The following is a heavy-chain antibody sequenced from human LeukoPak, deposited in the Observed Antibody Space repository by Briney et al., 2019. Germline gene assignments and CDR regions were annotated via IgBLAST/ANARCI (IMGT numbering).Heavy chain of an antibody. V-gene: IGHV3-21*01. Sequence: GGSLRHSCAASGLTFSSYSMNWVRQAPGKGLEWVSSISSSSSYIYYADSVKGRFTISRDNAKNSLYLQMNSLRAEDTAVYYCARIRGTIFRETDDYWGQGTLVTVSS. CDR2: ISSSSSYI. CDR3: ARIRGTIFRETDDY. D-gene: IGHD3-10*01. CDR1: GLTFSSYS. J-gene: IGHJ4*02.